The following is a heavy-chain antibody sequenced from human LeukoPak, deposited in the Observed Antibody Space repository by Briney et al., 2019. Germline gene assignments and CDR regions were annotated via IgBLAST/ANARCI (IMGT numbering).Heavy chain of an antibody. CDR1: GGSFSGYY. J-gene: IGHJ4*02. D-gene: IGHD3-3*01. Sequence: PSETLSLTCAVYGGSFSGYYWSWIRQPPGKGLEWIGEINHSGSTNYNPSLKSRVTISVDTSKNQFSLKLSSVTAADTAVYYCASAHYDFWSGYFDYWGQGTLVTVSS. V-gene: IGHV4-34*01. CDR3: ASAHYDFWSGYFDY. CDR2: INHSGST.